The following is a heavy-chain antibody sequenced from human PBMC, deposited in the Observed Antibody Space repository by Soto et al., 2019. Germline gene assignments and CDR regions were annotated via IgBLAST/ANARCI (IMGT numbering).Heavy chain of an antibody. J-gene: IGHJ4*02. D-gene: IGHD3-10*01. CDR3: AKDADYGSGSYDPPDY. CDR1: GFIFTNYG. V-gene: IGHV3-30*18. CDR2: ISYDGNHA. Sequence: VQLVESGGGAVQPGRSLRLSCAASGFIFTNYGMHWVRQAPGKGLEWVSIISYDGNHAYYADFVKGRFTISRDDSKKTVYLQLNSLRAEDTAIYYCAKDADYGSGSYDPPDYWGQGTLVAVSS.